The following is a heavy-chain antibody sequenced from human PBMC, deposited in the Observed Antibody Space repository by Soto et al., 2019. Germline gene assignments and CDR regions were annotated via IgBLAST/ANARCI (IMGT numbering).Heavy chain of an antibody. D-gene: IGHD2-2*02. CDR2: IIPIFGTA. Sequence: QVQLVQSGAEVKKPGSSVKVSCKASGGTFSSYAISWVRQAPGQGLEWMGGIIPIFGTANYAQKFQGRVTITADESTSTAYMELSSLRSEDTAVYYCARSSTLVVVPAAIEDYYYGMDVWGQGTTVTVSS. J-gene: IGHJ6*02. CDR1: GGTFSSYA. CDR3: ARSSTLVVVPAAIEDYYYGMDV. V-gene: IGHV1-69*01.